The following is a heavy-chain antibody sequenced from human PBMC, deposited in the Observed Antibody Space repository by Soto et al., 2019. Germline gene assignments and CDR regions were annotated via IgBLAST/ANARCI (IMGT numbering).Heavy chain of an antibody. Sequence: LRLSCAASGFTFSSYEMNWVRKAPGKGLEWVSYISGSSGTIYHADSVKGRFTISRDNAKNSLYLQMNSLRAEDTAVYYCAIGEWLSTSYFNFWGKGTLVTVSS. CDR2: ISGSSGTI. V-gene: IGHV3-48*03. D-gene: IGHD3-3*01. CDR3: AIGEWLSTSYFNF. J-gene: IGHJ4*02. CDR1: GFTFSSYE.